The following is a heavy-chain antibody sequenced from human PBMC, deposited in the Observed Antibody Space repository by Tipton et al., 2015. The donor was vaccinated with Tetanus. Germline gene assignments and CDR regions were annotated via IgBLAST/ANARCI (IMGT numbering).Heavy chain of an antibody. CDR3: ARGSTMFF. D-gene: IGHD3-10*02. V-gene: IGHV4-4*02. J-gene: IGHJ4*02. Sequence: TLSLTCSVSGGSIINNNWWTWVRQPPGKGLEWIGEIYHSGRTNYNPSLETRVTISVEESKNQFSLNLMSVTAADTAVYYCARGSTMFFWGQGTLVTVSS. CDR1: GGSIINNNW. CDR2: IYHSGRT.